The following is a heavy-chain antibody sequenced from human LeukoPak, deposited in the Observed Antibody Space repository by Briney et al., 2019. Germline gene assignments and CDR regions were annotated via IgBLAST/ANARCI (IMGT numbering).Heavy chain of an antibody. CDR1: GGSISSYY. CDR3: ARAFYYYYYMDV. J-gene: IGHJ6*03. V-gene: IGHV4-59*12. CDR2: IYYSGST. Sequence: SETLSLTCTVSGGSISSYYWSWIRQPPGKGLEWIGYIYYSGSTNYNPSLKSRVTISVDTSKNQFSLKLSSVTAADTAVYYCARAFYYYYYMDVWGKGTTVTVSS.